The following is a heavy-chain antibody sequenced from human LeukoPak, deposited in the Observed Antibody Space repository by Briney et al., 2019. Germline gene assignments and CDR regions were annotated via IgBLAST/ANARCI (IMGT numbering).Heavy chain of an antibody. V-gene: IGHV3-30*02. CDR3: ARLPVELVGPGPGDV. Sequence: GGSLRLSCAASGFSFSSYNMNWVRQAPGKGLEWVAFIRYDGSNKYYADSVKGRFTISRDNSKNTLYLQMNSLRAEDTAVYYCARLPVELVGPGPGDVWGKGTTVTISS. D-gene: IGHD2-21*01. CDR2: IRYDGSNK. J-gene: IGHJ6*04. CDR1: GFSFSSYN.